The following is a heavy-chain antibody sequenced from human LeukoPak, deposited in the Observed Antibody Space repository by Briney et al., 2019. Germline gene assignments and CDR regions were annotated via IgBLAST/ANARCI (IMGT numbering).Heavy chain of an antibody. Sequence: PGGSLRLSCAASGFTFSPYEMNWVRQAPGKGLEWVSYIGSSGSTVYYADSVKGRFTISRDNSKNTLYLQMNSLRAEDTALYCCARAQSGGSNDAFDIWGQGTMVTVSS. D-gene: IGHD1-26*01. V-gene: IGHV3-48*03. CDR2: IGSSGSTV. J-gene: IGHJ3*02. CDR1: GFTFSPYE. CDR3: ARAQSGGSNDAFDI.